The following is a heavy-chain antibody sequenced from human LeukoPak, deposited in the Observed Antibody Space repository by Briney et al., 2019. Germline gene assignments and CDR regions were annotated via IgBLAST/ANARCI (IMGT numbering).Heavy chain of an antibody. CDR3: ATSFQGVVISNYFDY. V-gene: IGHV1-18*01. D-gene: IGHD3-3*01. J-gene: IGHJ4*02. CDR1: GYTFTSYG. Sequence: ASVKVSCKASGYTFTSYGISWVRQAPGQGLEWMGWISAYNGNTNYAQKLQGRVTMTTDTSTSTAYMELRSLRSDDTAVYYCATSFQGVVISNYFDYWGQGTLVTVSS. CDR2: ISAYNGNT.